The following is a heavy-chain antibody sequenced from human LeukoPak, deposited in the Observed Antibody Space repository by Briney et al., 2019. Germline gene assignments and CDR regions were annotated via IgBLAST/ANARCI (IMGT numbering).Heavy chain of an antibody. D-gene: IGHD3-22*01. CDR1: GFTSSSYW. V-gene: IGHV3-48*04. CDR3: ARDYRYDSSGYSDY. CDR2: ISSSGSTI. J-gene: IGHJ4*02. Sequence: GGSLRLSCAASGFTSSSYWMHWVRQVPGKGLEGVSYISSSGSTIYYADSVKGRFTISRDNAKNSLYLQMNSLRAEDTAVYYCARDYRYDSSGYSDYWGQGTLVTVSS.